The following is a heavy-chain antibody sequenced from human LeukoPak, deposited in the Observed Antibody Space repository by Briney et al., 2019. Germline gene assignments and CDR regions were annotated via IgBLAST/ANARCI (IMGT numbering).Heavy chain of an antibody. J-gene: IGHJ5*02. CDR3: ARELRFLEWLLFDP. V-gene: IGHV3-74*01. Sequence: SGGSLRLSCAASGFTFSSYWMHWVRQAPGKGLVWVSRINSDGSSTSYADSVKGRFTISRDNAKNSLYLQMNSLRAEDTAVYYCARELRFLEWLLFDPWGQGTLVTVSS. D-gene: IGHD3-3*01. CDR1: GFTFSSYW. CDR2: INSDGSST.